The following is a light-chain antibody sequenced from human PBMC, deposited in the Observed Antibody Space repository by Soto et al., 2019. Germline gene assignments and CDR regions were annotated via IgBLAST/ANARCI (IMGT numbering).Light chain of an antibody. V-gene: IGKV3-20*01. J-gene: IGKJ3*01. Sequence: EIVLMQSPGTLSLSPGEGATLSCSASQSVNNNYLAWYQQRPGQAPTVLIFDTSRRATGVPDRFSGSGSGTDFTLRISRVEPDDFAVYYCQQYGSSQFTFGPGTKVIMK. CDR3: QQYGSSQFT. CDR1: QSVNNNY. CDR2: DTS.